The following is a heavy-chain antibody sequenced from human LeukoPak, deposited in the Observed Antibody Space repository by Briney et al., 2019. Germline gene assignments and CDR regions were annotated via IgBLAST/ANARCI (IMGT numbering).Heavy chain of an antibody. V-gene: IGHV3-7*01. J-gene: IGHJ4*02. D-gene: IGHD5-12*01. CDR2: IKQDGSEK. CDR3: ASGHSGYDYVDY. CDR1: GFTFSSYW. Sequence: PGGSLRLSCAASGFTFSSYWMSWVRQAPGRGLEWVANIKQDGSEKYYVDSVKGRFTISRDNAKNSLYLQMNSLRAEDTAVYYCASGHSGYDYVDYWGQGTLVTVSS.